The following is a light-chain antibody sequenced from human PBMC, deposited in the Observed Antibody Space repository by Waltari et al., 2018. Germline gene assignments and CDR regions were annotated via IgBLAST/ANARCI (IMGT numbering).Light chain of an antibody. CDR3: QVWDSGSDHYV. J-gene: IGLJ1*01. Sequence: SYVLTQPPSVSVAPGQTARITCDGNKIGSKNVHWYQQKPGQAPVLVVYDDGDRPSGVRERFSGSNSGNTATLTISRVDAGDEADYYCQVWDSGSDHYVFGTVTKVTVL. CDR2: DDG. CDR1: KIGSKN. V-gene: IGLV3-21*02.